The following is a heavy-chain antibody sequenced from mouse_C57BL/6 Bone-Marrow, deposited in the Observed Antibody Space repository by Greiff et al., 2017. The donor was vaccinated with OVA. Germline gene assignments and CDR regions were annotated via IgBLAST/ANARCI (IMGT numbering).Heavy chain of an antibody. Sequence: QVQLKESGAELMKPGASVKLSCKATGYTFTGYWLEWVKQRPGHGLEWIGEILPGSGSTTYNEKFKGKATFTADTSSNTAYMQLRSLTTEDSAIYYCASLFYGGCAYWGQGTLVTVSA. CDR1: GYTFTGYW. D-gene: IGHD1-1*01. CDR3: ASLFYGGCAY. J-gene: IGHJ3*01. CDR2: ILPGSGST. V-gene: IGHV1-9*01.